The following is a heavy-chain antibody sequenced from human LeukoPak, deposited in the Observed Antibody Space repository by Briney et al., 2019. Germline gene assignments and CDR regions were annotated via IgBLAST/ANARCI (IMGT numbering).Heavy chain of an antibody. CDR3: ARSAAADLFYYYYGMDV. CDR1: GLTFSNAW. D-gene: IGHD6-13*01. J-gene: IGHJ6*02. Sequence: GSLRLSCAVSGLTFSNAWMTWVRQAPGKGLEWIGYIYYSGSTNYNPSLKSRVTISVDTSKNQFSLKLSSVTAADTAVYYCARSAAADLFYYYYGMDVWGQGTTVTVSS. V-gene: IGHV4-59*08. CDR2: IYYSGST.